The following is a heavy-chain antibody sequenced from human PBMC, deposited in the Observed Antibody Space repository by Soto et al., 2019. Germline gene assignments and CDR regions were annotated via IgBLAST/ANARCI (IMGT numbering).Heavy chain of an antibody. D-gene: IGHD3-10*01. CDR3: ARSYTKYYVDY. CDR2: IYYSGST. CDR1: GGSISSGCYY. J-gene: IGHJ4*02. V-gene: IGHV4-31*03. Sequence: QVQLQESGPGLVTPSQTLSLTCTVSGGSISSGCYYWTWIRQHPGKGLEWIGFIYYSGSTNYNPSLKSRVTMSVDTSKNQFSLKLSSVTGADTAVYYCARSYTKYYVDYWGQGTLVTVSS.